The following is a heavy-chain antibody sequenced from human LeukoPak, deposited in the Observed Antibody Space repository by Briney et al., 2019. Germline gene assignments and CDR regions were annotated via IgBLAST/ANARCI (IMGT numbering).Heavy chain of an antibody. Sequence: ASVKVSCKASGYTFTSYDINWVRQATGQGLEWMGWMNPNSGNTGYAQKFQGRVTMTRDTSISTAYMELSRLRSDDTAVYYCARGSGQWLVPTPFDYWSQGTLVTVSS. CDR2: MNPNSGNT. CDR1: GYTFTSYD. CDR3: ARGSGQWLVPTPFDY. D-gene: IGHD6-19*01. V-gene: IGHV1-8*02. J-gene: IGHJ4*02.